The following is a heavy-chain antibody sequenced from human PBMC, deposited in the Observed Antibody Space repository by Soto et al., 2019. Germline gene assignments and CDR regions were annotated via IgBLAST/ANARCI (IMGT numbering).Heavy chain of an antibody. CDR3: AKGRDSSGYYYAH. D-gene: IGHD3-22*01. J-gene: IGHJ4*02. Sequence: PGGSLRLSCAASGFIFSTHDMHWVRQAPGKGLEWVALISYDGSNEYYAGSVKGRFTISRDISKNTLCLQMNSLRPEDTAVYYCAKGRDSSGYYYAHWGQGALVTVSS. CDR1: GFIFSTHD. CDR2: ISYDGSNE. V-gene: IGHV3-30*18.